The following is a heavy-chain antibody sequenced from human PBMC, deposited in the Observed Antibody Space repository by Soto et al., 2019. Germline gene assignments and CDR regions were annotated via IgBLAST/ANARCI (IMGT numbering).Heavy chain of an antibody. V-gene: IGHV3-23*01. J-gene: IGHJ4*02. D-gene: IGHD3-16*01. CDR2: ISGSGGST. CDR3: ANSWGVGWTGKDFEY. CDR1: GFTFSSYA. Sequence: EVQLLESGGGLVQPGGSLRLSCAGSGFTFSSYAMSWVRQAPGKGLEWVSAISGSGGSTYYADSLKGRFTISRDNSKYTLYLQTDSRRAEDTAVYYCANSWGVGWTGKDFEYWGQGTLGSFSS.